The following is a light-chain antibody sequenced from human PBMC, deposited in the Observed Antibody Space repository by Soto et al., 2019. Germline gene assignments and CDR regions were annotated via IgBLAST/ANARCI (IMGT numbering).Light chain of an antibody. CDR1: QNIDNY. CDR3: QQSSSSPPIT. Sequence: DIQLTQSPSSLSASLGDRVTISCRASQNIDNYLHWYQQKSRKAPTVLIYAASVLRDGVPSRFSGSGFGTEFTLTINNLQPEDVATYYCQQSSSSPPITFGQGTRLDI. CDR2: AAS. J-gene: IGKJ5*01. V-gene: IGKV1-39*01.